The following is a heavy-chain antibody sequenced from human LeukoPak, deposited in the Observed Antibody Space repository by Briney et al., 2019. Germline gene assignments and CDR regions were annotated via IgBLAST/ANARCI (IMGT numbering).Heavy chain of an antibody. CDR2: INHSGST. Sequence: PSETLSLTCAVYGGSFSGYYWSWIRQPPGKGLEWIGEINHSGSTNYNPSLKSRVTISVDTSKNQFSLKLSSVTAADTAVYYCTIAAAGGPFDPWGQGTLVTVSS. CDR3: TIAAAGGPFDP. V-gene: IGHV4-34*01. CDR1: GGSFSGYY. D-gene: IGHD6-13*01. J-gene: IGHJ5*02.